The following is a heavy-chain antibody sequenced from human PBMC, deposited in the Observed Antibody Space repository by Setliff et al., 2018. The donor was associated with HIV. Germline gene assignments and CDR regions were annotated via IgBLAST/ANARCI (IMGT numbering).Heavy chain of an antibody. CDR3: ARPGLGAGPRAFDI. CDR1: GDSISSSIYY. D-gene: IGHD6-19*01. CDR2: IYYSGST. Sequence: KSSETLSLTCIVSGDSISSSIYYWGWIRQPPGEGLEWIGSIYYSGSTYYNPSLKSRVTISVDTSKNQFSLKLSSVTAADTAVYYCARPGLGAGPRAFDIWGQGTMVTVSS. V-gene: IGHV4-39*01. J-gene: IGHJ3*02.